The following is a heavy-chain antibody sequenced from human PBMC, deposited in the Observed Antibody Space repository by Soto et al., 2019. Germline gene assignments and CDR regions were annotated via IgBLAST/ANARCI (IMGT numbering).Heavy chain of an antibody. V-gene: IGHV3-23*01. CDR1: GFTFSSYA. Sequence: GGSLRLSCAASGFTFSSYAMSWVRQAPGKGLEWVSAISGSGGSTYYADSVKGRFTISRDNSKNTLYLQMNSLRAEDTAVYYYAKDLIEGQLLALDYWGQGTLVTVSS. CDR3: AKDLIEGQLLALDY. D-gene: IGHD2-2*01. CDR2: ISGSGGST. J-gene: IGHJ4*02.